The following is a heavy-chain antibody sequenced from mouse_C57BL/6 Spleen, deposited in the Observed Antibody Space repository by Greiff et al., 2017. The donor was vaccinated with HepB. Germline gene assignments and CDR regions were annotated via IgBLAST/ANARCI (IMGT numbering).Heavy chain of an antibody. CDR1: GYTFTDYN. J-gene: IGHJ3*01. Sequence: SGPELVKPGASVKMSCKASGYTFTDYNMHWVKQSHGKSLEWIGYINPNNGGTSYNQKFKGKATLTVNKSSSTAYMELRSLTSEDSAVYYCARDYGSRGFAYWGQGTLVTVSA. CDR3: ARDYGSRGFAY. D-gene: IGHD1-1*01. CDR2: INPNNGGT. V-gene: IGHV1-22*01.